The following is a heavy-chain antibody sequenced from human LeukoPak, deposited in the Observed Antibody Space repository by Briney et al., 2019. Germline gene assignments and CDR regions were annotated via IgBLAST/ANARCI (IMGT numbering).Heavy chain of an antibody. J-gene: IGHJ5*02. CDR2: ISVSGGTT. Sequence: TGGSLRLSCAASGXTFSSYAMIWVRQAPGKGLEWVSGISVSGGTTYYADSVKGRFTISRDNSENTLYLQMNSLRAEDTAVYFCAKAPGRSIYPITWGQGTLVTVSS. V-gene: IGHV3-23*01. CDR3: AKAPGRSIYPIT. D-gene: IGHD3-3*02. CDR1: GXTFSSYA.